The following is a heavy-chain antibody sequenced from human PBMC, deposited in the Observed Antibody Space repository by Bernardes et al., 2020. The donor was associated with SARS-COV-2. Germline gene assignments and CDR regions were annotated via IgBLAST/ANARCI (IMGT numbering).Heavy chain of an antibody. D-gene: IGHD3-16*01. Sequence: SETLSLTCAVSGDPITNDNYYWGWIRQAPGKGLEWIGSIYHTGRTEYNPSLKSRMSMSVDASKNQFSLRLTSVTAADTAVYYCVSSWGSGNYFAGDYWGQGTQVSVSS. CDR1: GDPITNDNYY. CDR2: IYHTGRT. V-gene: IGHV4-39*01. CDR3: VSSWGSGNYFAGDY. J-gene: IGHJ4*02.